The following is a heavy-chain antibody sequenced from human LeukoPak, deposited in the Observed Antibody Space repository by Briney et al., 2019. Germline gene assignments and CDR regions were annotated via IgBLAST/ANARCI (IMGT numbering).Heavy chain of an antibody. CDR2: INHSGST. D-gene: IGHD5-24*01. CDR1: GGSISSGDYS. CDR3: ARAVEMATIIRSGFDY. Sequence: SETLSLTCTVSGGSISSGDYSWSWIRQPPGKGLEWIGEINHSGSTNYNPSLKSRVTISVDTSKNQFSLKLSSVTAADTAVYYCARAVEMATIIRSGFDYWGQGTLVTVSS. V-gene: IGHV4-39*07. J-gene: IGHJ4*02.